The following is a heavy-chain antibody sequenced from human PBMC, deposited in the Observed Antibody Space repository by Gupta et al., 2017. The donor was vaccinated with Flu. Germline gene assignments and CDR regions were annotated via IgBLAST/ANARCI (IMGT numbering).Heavy chain of an antibody. D-gene: IGHD2-21*01. V-gene: IGHV3-72*01. Sequence: CVLQVPGKGPEWVGRVRTKAKGYTTEYAASVQGRFTISRDDSRNSVHLQMNNLRIEDTAVYYCARAFTIATDQFDYWGQGTLVTVSS. CDR3: ARAFTIATDQFDY. J-gene: IGHJ4*02. CDR2: VRTKAKGYTT.